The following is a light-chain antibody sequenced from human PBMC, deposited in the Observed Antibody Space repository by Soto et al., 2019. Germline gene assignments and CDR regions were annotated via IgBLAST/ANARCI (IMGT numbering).Light chain of an antibody. CDR2: AAS. Sequence: DIQMTQSPSSLSASVGDRVTITCRASQGIRDALGWYQQKPGKAPKRLIYAASSLQSGVPSRFSCSGSGTEFTLPISSLQPEDFATYYCLPHNSYPQTLGQGTKVEIK. CDR3: LPHNSYPQT. J-gene: IGKJ1*01. V-gene: IGKV1-17*01. CDR1: QGIRDA.